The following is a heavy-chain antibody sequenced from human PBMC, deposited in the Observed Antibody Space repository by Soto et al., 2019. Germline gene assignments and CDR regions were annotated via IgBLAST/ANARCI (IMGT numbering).Heavy chain of an antibody. CDR1: GGSFSGYY. V-gene: IGHV4-34*01. J-gene: IGHJ4*02. CDR3: ARGSRTWLRSPGFDY. D-gene: IGHD5-12*01. Sequence: SETLSLTCAVYGGSFSGYYWSWIRQPPGKGLEWIGEINHSGSTNYNPSLKSRVTISVDTSKNQFSLKLNSVTAADTAVYYCARGSRTWLRSPGFDYWGQGTLVTVSS. CDR2: INHSGST.